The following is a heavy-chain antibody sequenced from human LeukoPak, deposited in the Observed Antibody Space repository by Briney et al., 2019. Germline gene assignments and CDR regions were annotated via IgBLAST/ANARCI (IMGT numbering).Heavy chain of an antibody. CDR2: ISGSGGST. CDR1: GFTFSSYA. V-gene: IGHV3-23*01. D-gene: IGHD2-15*01. J-gene: IGHJ4*02. Sequence: PGGSLRLSCAASGFTFSSYAMSWVRQAPGKGLEWVSAISGSGGSTYYADSVKGRFTISRDNFRNTLYLQLNSLSADDTAVYYCAKKIIGYCASGRCHFDYWGQGTLVTVSS. CDR3: AKKIIGYCASGRCHFDY.